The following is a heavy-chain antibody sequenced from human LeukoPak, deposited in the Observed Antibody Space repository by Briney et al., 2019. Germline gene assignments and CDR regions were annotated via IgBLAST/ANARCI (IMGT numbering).Heavy chain of an antibody. Sequence: GGSLRLSCTSSGFAFSNFWMHWVRQAPGKGLVWVSRIKTDGSTTNYADSVKGRFTISRDNAKNTLYLQMNSLRAEDTAVYYCLRDRDYWGQGTLVTVSS. CDR1: GFAFSNFW. CDR3: LRDRDY. V-gene: IGHV3-74*01. CDR2: IKTDGSTT. J-gene: IGHJ4*02.